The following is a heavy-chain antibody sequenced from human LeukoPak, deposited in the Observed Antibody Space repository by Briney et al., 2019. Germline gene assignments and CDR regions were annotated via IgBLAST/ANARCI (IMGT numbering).Heavy chain of an antibody. CDR1: GGSISSGGYS. V-gene: IGHV4-30-2*01. Sequence: ASETLSLTCAVSGGSISSGGYSWSWIRQPPGKGLEWIGYIYHSGSTYYNPSLKSRVTISVDRSKNQFSLKLSSVTAADTAVYYCASLPDLHRNGYNSGPDYWGQGTLVTVSS. CDR3: ASLPDLHRNGYNSGPDY. D-gene: IGHD5-12*01. CDR2: IYHSGST. J-gene: IGHJ4*02.